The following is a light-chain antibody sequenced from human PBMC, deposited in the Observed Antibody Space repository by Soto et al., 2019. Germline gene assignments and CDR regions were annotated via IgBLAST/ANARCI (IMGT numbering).Light chain of an antibody. CDR1: QSVSGSY. V-gene: IGKV3-20*01. CDR3: QQYHSSPRT. J-gene: IGKJ1*01. CDR2: GAS. Sequence: EIVLTHSPGTLSLCPGERATLSCRVSQSVSGSYLAWYQQKPGQAPRLLIYGASSRATGIPDRFSGSGSGTDFTLTISRLEPEDFAVYYCQQYHSSPRTFGQGTMVDIK.